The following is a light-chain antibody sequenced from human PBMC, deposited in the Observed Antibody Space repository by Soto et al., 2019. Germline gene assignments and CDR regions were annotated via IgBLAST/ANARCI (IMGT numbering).Light chain of an antibody. V-gene: IGKV1-5*03. CDR2: KAS. Sequence: DTQRTQPLSTLSGSVGDGVTIICLASQTISSWLAWYQQKPGKAPKLLIYKASTLKSGVPSRFSGSGSGTEFTLTISSLQPDDFATYYCQHYNSYSEAFGQGTKVDI. CDR1: QTISSW. J-gene: IGKJ1*01. CDR3: QHYNSYSEA.